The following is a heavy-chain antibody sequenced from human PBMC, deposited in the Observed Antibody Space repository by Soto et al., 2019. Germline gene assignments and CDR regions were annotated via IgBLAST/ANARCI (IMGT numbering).Heavy chain of an antibody. D-gene: IGHD3-22*01. V-gene: IGHV1-18*01. CDR1: GYTFTSYG. CDR2: ISAYNGNT. J-gene: IGHJ5*02. CDR3: ARGVPDHYYDSSGYYVASFDP. Sequence: ASVKVSCKASGYTFTSYGISWVRQAPGQGLEWMGWISAYNGNTNYAQKLQGRVTMTTDTSTSTAYMELRSLGSDDTAVYYCARGVPDHYYDSSGYYVASFDPWGQGTLVTVSS.